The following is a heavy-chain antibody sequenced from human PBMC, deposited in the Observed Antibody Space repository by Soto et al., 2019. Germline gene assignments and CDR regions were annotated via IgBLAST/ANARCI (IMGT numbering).Heavy chain of an antibody. D-gene: IGHD1-26*01. V-gene: IGHV6-1*01. CDR2: TYYRSKWYS. J-gene: IGHJ4*02. CDR3: ARGEQYSGRIFDY. Sequence: XQTLSLPCVISGDSVSSNSAACNLIRQSPSRGLEWLGRTYYRSKWYSDYAASVESRITVNPDTSKNHFSLQLNSVTPEDTAVYYCARGEQYSGRIFDYWGQGTLVTVSS. CDR1: GDSVSSNSAA.